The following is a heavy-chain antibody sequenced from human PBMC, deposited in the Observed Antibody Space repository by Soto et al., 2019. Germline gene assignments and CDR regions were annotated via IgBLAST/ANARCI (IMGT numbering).Heavy chain of an antibody. CDR3: AKDLWKLAGAGLGGWFDP. J-gene: IGHJ5*02. D-gene: IGHD6-13*01. CDR1: GFTFSSYG. CDR2: ISYDGSNK. V-gene: IGHV3-30*18. Sequence: QVQLVESGGGVVQPGRSLRLSCAASGFTFSSYGMHWVRQAPGKGLEWVAVISYDGSNKYYADSVKGRFTISRDNSKNTLYLQMNSLRAEDTAVYYCAKDLWKLAGAGLGGWFDPWGQGTLVTVSS.